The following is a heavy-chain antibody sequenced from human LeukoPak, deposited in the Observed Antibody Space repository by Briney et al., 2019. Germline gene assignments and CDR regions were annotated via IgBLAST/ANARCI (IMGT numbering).Heavy chain of an antibody. J-gene: IGHJ3*02. CDR3: ARSGLRGLHAFDI. CDR2: ISSSSSTI. CDR1: GFTFSSYS. D-gene: IGHD5-12*01. V-gene: IGHV3-48*01. Sequence: GGSLRLSCAASGFTFSSYSMNWVRQAPGKGLEWVSYISSSSSTIYYADSVKGRFTISRDNAKNSLYLQMNSLRAEDTAVYYCARSGLRGLHAFDIWGQGTMVTVSS.